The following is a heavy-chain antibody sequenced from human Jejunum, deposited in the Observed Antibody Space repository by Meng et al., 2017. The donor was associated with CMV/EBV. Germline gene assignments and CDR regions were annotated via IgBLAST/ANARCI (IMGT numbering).Heavy chain of an antibody. CDR2: ISLYNGNT. J-gene: IGHJ4*02. Sequence: QVQLVQSGPYVRKPGASVKVSCKASGYTFTTHGITWVRQAPGQGLEWMGWISLYNGNTNYAPKFQGRVTMTTDTSTSTAYMELRSLRNDDTAVYYCTKGRTVVVIPTGDFDSWGQGTLVTVSS. D-gene: IGHD2-2*01. CDR1: GYTFTTHG. V-gene: IGHV1-18*01. CDR3: TKGRTVVVIPTGDFDS.